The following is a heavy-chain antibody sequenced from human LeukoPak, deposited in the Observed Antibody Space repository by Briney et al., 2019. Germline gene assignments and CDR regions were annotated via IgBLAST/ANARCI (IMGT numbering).Heavy chain of an antibody. CDR3: TNSSWSLFDY. CDR1: GFTFSSYS. Sequence: GGSLRLSCAASGFTFSSYSMNWVRQAPGKGLEWVSAISDNSVHIFYGDSVRGRFTVSRDNSRNTLYLQMNSLRAEDSAVYYCTNSSWSLFDYWGRGTLVTVSS. D-gene: IGHD6-13*01. CDR2: ISDNSVHI. V-gene: IGHV3-21*04. J-gene: IGHJ4*02.